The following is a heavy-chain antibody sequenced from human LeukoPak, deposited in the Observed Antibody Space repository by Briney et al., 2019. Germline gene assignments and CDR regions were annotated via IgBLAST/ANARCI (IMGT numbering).Heavy chain of an antibody. V-gene: IGHV1-8*01. CDR3: ARPLEPLLDAFDI. J-gene: IGHJ3*02. CDR2: MNPNSGNT. D-gene: IGHD1-14*01. Sequence: GASVKVSCKASGYTFTSYDINWVRQATGQGLERMGWMNPNSGNTGYAQKFQGRVTMTRNTSISTAYMELSSLRSEDTAVYYCARPLEPLLDAFDIWGQGTMVTVSS. CDR1: GYTFTSYD.